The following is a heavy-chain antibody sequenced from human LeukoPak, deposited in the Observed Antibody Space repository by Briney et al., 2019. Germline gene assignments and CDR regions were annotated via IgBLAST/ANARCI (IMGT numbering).Heavy chain of an antibody. V-gene: IGHV3-23*01. Sequence: GGSLRLSCTASGFTFSTFHMHWVRQAPGKGLEWVSGMSGSGGSTYYADSVKGRFTISRDNSKNTLYLQMNSLRAEDTAVYYCARAMMVVANLWGVFDYWGQGTQVTVSS. CDR1: GFTFSTFH. CDR2: MSGSGGST. CDR3: ARAMMVVANLWGVFDY. D-gene: IGHD3-22*01. J-gene: IGHJ4*02.